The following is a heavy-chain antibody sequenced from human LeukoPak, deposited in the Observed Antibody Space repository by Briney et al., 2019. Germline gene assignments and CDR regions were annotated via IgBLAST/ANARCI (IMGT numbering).Heavy chain of an antibody. D-gene: IGHD2-2*02. V-gene: IGHV1-18*01. J-gene: IGHJ4*02. CDR2: ISAYNGNT. CDR1: GYTFTSYG. CDR3: ARFDCSSTSCYTSHFDY. Sequence: GASVKVSCKASGYTFTSYGISWVRQAPGQGLEWMGWISAYNGNTNYAQKLQGRVTMTTDTSTSTAYMELSRLRSDDTAVYYCARFDCSSTSCYTSHFDYWGQGTLVTVSS.